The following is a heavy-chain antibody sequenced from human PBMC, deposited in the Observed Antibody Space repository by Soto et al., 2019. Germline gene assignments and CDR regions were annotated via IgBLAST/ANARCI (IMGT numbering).Heavy chain of an antibody. V-gene: IGHV3-15*01. D-gene: IGHD3-22*01. CDR1: VFTFSNAW. Sequence: GCSLKLSCAAPVFTFSNAWMSWVRQAPGKGLEGVGRIKSKTDVGTTDYAAPVKGRFTISRDDSKNTLDLQMNSLKTQDTAVYYCTTGPTPTYSYDSSGYWAGYWGQGTLVTGSS. CDR2: IKSKTDVGTT. CDR3: TTGPTPTYSYDSSGYWAGY. J-gene: IGHJ4*02.